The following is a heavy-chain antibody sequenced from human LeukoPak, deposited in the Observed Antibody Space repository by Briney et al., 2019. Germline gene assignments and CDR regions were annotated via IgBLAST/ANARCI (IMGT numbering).Heavy chain of an antibody. D-gene: IGHD3-3*01. CDR2: INTDGSST. V-gene: IGHV3-74*01. J-gene: IGHJ4*02. CDR3: AKDAEDFWSGYYRD. CDR1: GFTFSSYW. Sequence: GGSLRLSCAASGFTFSSYWMHWVRQAPGKGLVWVSRINTDGSSTSYADSVKGRFTISRDNSKNTLYLQMNSLRAEDTAVYYCAKDAEDFWSGYYRDWGQGTLVTVSS.